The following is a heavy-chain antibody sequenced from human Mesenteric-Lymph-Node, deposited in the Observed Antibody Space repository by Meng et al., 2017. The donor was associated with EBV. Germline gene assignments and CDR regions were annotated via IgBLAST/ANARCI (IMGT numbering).Heavy chain of an antibody. CDR2: MYYSGIT. J-gene: IGHJ4*02. CDR3: ARDLGYSGYYPAY. CDR1: GDSVSSGSKY. D-gene: IGHD5-12*01. V-gene: IGHV4-61*01. Sequence: VQLQESGPGLVKPSETLSLTCTVSGDSVSSGSKYWSWIRQSPGKGLEWIGYMYYSGITKYNPSLKSRVTISVDTSKNQFSLKLSSVTAADTAVYYCARDLGYSGYYPAYWGQGTLVTVSS.